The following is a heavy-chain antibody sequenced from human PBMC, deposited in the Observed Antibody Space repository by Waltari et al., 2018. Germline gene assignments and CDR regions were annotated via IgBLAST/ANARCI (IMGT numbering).Heavy chain of an antibody. V-gene: IGHV3-30*09. CDR2: ISYHGSNK. CDR3: ARGRSADGYITDL. D-gene: IGHD5-12*01. J-gene: IGHJ5*02. Sequence: QLQLVESGGGVVQPGGSLRLSCRGSELHLHSYAMPWVRQAPGKGLGWVALISYHGSNKYYADSVRGRFGISRDTSKNTVDLQMDSVRHEDTAMYFCARGRSADGYITDLWGQGTLVTVSP. CDR1: ELHLHSYA.